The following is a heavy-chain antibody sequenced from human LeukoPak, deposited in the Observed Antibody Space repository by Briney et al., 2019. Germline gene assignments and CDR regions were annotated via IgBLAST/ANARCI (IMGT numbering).Heavy chain of an antibody. J-gene: IGHJ4*02. CDR1: GFTFTSSA. V-gene: IGHV1-58*02. CDR2: IVVGSGNT. Sequence: ASVRVSCKASGFTFTSSAMQWVRQARGQRREWIGWIVVGSGNTNYAQKFQERVTITRDMSTSTAYMELSSLRSDDSAVYYCARDTVAFDYWGQGTLVTVSS. D-gene: IGHD4-23*01. CDR3: ARDTVAFDY.